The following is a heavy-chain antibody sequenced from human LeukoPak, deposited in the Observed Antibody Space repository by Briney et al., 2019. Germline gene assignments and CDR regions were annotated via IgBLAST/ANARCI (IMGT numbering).Heavy chain of an antibody. J-gene: IGHJ5*02. V-gene: IGHV1-18*01. CDR2: ISAYNGNT. D-gene: IGHD3-3*01. CDR1: GYTFTSYG. Sequence: ASVKVSCKASGYTFTSYGISWVRQAPGQGLEWMGWISAYNGNTNYAQKLQGRVTMTTDTSTSTAYMELRNLTSDDTAVYYCARDGVAPSWLDPWGQGTLVTVSS. CDR3: ARDGVAPSWLDP.